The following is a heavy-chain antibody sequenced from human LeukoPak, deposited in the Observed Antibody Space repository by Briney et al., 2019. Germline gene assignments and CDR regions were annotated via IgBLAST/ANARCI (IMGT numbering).Heavy chain of an antibody. CDR2: IRTTAEGATYQ. CDR3: ATDQRYAFDY. Sequence: GGSLRLSCATSGFXXTXYSMNXXXQXPGKXLEWISNIRTTAEGATYQYYADSAKGRVTTSRGDGKNTLYLHMNSLGDDDTAVYYCATDQRYAFDYWGQGILVTVSS. V-gene: IGHV3-48*02. D-gene: IGHD2-15*01. CDR1: GFXXTXYS. J-gene: IGHJ4*02.